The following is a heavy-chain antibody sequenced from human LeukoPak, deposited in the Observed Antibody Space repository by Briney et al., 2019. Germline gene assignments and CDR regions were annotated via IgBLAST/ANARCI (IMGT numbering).Heavy chain of an antibody. D-gene: IGHD2-2*01. CDR2: INTNDGDT. V-gene: IGHV1-2*02. CDR3: ARANFLYCSSSTCLFDY. CDR1: GYTFTDYY. Sequence: ASVKVSCKASGYTFTDYYMHWVRQAPRQGVEWMGWINTNDGDTNYAQKFQGRVTMTRDTSVSTAHMEVSRLRSDDTAVYYCARANFLYCSSSTCLFDYWGQGTLVTVSS. J-gene: IGHJ4*02.